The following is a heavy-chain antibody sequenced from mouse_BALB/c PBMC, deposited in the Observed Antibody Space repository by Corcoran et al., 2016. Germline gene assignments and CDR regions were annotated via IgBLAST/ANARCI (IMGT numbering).Heavy chain of an antibody. CDR2: IYWDDDK. J-gene: IGHJ4*01. CDR3: ARREITTGAMDY. V-gene: IGHV8-12*01. D-gene: IGHD1-1*01. Sequence: QVTLKESGPGILQPSQTLSLTCSFSGFSLSTSGMGVSWIRQPSGKGLEWLAHIYWDDDKRYNPSLKSRLTISKDTSSNQVFLKITSVDTADTATYYCARREITTGAMDYWGLGTSVTVSS. CDR1: GFSLSTSGMG.